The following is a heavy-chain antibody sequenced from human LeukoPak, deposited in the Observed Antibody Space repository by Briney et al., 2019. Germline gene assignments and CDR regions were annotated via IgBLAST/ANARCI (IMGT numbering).Heavy chain of an antibody. CDR3: VIWGDYDVLTGYYVPDY. D-gene: IGHD3-9*01. CDR1: GFTFSNYA. V-gene: IGHV3-23*01. Sequence: GASLRLSCVASGFTFSNYAMSWVRQAPGKGLEWVSAITGSGTNTYYADSVKGRFTISRDNSKNTVSLQMNSLRHEDTAIYYCVIWGDYDVLTGYYVPDYWGQGTLVTVSS. CDR2: ITGSGTNT. J-gene: IGHJ4*02.